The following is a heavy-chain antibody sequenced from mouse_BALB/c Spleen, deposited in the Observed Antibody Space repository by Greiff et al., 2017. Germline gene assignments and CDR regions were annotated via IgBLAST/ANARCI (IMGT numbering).Heavy chain of an antibody. CDR1: GYSFTSYW. J-gene: IGHJ4*01. CDR3: TRPPLRDYAMDY. D-gene: IGHD1-1*01. Sequence: EVQLQQSGPELEKPGASVKMSCKASGYSFTSYWMHWVKQRPGQGLEWIGAIYPGNSDTSYNQKFKGKAKLTAVTSASTAYMELSSLTNEDSAVYYCTRPPLRDYAMDYWGQGTSVTVSS. V-gene: IGHV1-5*01. CDR2: IYPGNSDT.